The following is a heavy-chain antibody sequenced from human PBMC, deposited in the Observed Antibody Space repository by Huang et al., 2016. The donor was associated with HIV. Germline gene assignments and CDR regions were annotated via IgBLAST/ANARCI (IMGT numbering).Heavy chain of an antibody. V-gene: IGHV1-2*06. Sequence: QVHLVQSGADMKKPGASVPVSCKASGYKFTGYYIHWVRQAPGQGLEWMGRVNPKTGVTYYAQKFQGRVTMTTDASVTTGYMELRSLTSDDTAIYYCAIGQYTSTPNAFDLWGQGTLVTVSS. J-gene: IGHJ3*01. D-gene: IGHD2-2*02. CDR2: VNPKTGVT. CDR3: AIGQYTSTPNAFDL. CDR1: GYKFTGYY.